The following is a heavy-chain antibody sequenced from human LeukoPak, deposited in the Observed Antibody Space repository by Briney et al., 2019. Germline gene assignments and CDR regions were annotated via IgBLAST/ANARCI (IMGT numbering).Heavy chain of an antibody. D-gene: IGHD2-15*01. J-gene: IGHJ5*02. V-gene: IGHV1-69*04. CDR2: IIPIFGIA. Sequence: SVKVSCKASGGTFSSYAISWVRQAPGQGLEWMGRIIPIFGIANYAQKFQGRVTITAGKSTSTAYMELSSLRSEDTAVYYCARVEGYCSGGSCYLDPWGQGTLVTVSS. CDR1: GGTFSSYA. CDR3: ARVEGYCSGGSCYLDP.